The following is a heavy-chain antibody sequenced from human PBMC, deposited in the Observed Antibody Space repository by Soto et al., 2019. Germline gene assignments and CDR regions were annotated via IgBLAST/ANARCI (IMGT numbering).Heavy chain of an antibody. V-gene: IGHV4-39*01. Sequence: SETLSLTCTVSGGSISSSSYYWGWIRQPPGKGLEWIGSIYYSGSTYYNPSLKSRVTISVDTSKNQFSLKRSSVTAADTAVYYCARRGQTGGLGMRAFDIWGQGTMVTVSS. D-gene: IGHD7-27*01. CDR1: GGSISSSSYY. CDR2: IYYSGST. J-gene: IGHJ3*02. CDR3: ARRGQTGGLGMRAFDI.